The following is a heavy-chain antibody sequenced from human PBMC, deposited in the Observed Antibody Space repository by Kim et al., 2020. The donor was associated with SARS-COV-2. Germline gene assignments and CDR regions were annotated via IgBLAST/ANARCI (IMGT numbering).Heavy chain of an antibody. CDR2: ISYDGSNK. Sequence: GGSLRLSCAASGFTFSSYGMHWVRQAPGKGLEWVAVISYDGSNKYYADSVKGRFTISRDNSKNTLYLQMNSLRAEDTAVYYCAKDRGSSSGWYVTYYYYYGMDVWGQGTTVTVSS. V-gene: IGHV3-30*18. CDR3: AKDRGSSSGWYVTYYYYYGMDV. J-gene: IGHJ6*02. D-gene: IGHD6-19*01. CDR1: GFTFSSYG.